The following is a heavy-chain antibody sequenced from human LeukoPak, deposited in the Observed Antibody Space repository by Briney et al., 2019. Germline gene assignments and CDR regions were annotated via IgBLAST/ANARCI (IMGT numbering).Heavy chain of an antibody. D-gene: IGHD3-10*01. CDR3: ARGLGFGELLFYFDY. CDR1: GGSISSYY. J-gene: IGHJ4*02. CDR2: LYYSGST. V-gene: IGHV4-59*01. Sequence: PSETLSLTCTVSGGSISSYYWSWIRQPPGKGLEWIGYLYYSGSTNYNPSLKSRVTISVDTSKLQFSLTLSSVTAADTAVYYCARGLGFGELLFYFDYWGQGTLVTVSS.